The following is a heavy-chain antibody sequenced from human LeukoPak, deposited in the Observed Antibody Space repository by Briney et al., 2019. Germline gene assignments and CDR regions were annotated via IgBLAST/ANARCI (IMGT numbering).Heavy chain of an antibody. CDR1: GFTFRSYA. V-gene: IGHV3-23*01. J-gene: IGHJ4*02. Sequence: GGSLRLSCAASGFTFRSYAMSWVRRAPGKGLEWVSAISGSGGSTYYADSVKGRFTISRDNSKNTLYLQMNSLRAEDTAVYYCAKDSPVSLYYYDSSGYYSNWGQGTLVTVSS. CDR2: ISGSGGST. CDR3: AKDSPVSLYYYDSSGYYSN. D-gene: IGHD3-22*01.